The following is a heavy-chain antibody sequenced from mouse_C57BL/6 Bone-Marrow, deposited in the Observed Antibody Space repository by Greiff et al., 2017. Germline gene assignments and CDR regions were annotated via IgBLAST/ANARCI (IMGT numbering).Heavy chain of an antibody. J-gene: IGHJ1*03. D-gene: IGHD1-1*01. CDR1: GYTFTSYD. Sequence: VQVVESGPELVKPGASVKLSCKASGYTFTSYDINWVKQRPGQGLEWIGWIYPRDGSTKYNEKFKGQATLTVDTSSSTAYMELHSLTSEDSAVYFCARLEFDGSSGDWYFDVWGTGTTVTVSS. CDR3: ARLEFDGSSGDWYFDV. V-gene: IGHV1-85*01. CDR2: IYPRDGST.